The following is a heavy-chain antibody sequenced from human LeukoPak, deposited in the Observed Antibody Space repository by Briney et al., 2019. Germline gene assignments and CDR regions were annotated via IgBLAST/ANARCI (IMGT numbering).Heavy chain of an antibody. CDR2: IYYSGNA. J-gene: IGHJ4*02. CDR3: ARAADRSGYRSLSFDY. D-gene: IGHD3-22*01. CDR1: GGTISSGGYY. V-gene: IGHV4-31*03. Sequence: SETLSLTCTVSGGTISSGGYYWSWIRQHPGKGLEWIGYIYYSGNAYYNPSLKSRVTISVDRSKNQFSLKVTSATAADTAVYYSARAADRSGYRSLSFDYWGQGTLVTVSS.